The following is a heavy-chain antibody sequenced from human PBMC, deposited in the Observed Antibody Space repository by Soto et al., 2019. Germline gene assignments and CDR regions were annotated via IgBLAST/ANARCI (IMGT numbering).Heavy chain of an antibody. J-gene: IGHJ6*02. Sequence: QLQLQESGSGLVKPSQTLSLTCAVSGGSISSGGYSWSWIRQPPGKGLEWIGYIYHSGSTYYNRPLNSRVTISVDRSKDQFSLELSSVAAAATAVYYCARALSGDYGYGMDVWGQGTTVTVSS. CDR2: IYHSGST. CDR1: GGSISSGGYS. CDR3: ARALSGDYGYGMDV. D-gene: IGHD3-10*01. V-gene: IGHV4-30-2*01.